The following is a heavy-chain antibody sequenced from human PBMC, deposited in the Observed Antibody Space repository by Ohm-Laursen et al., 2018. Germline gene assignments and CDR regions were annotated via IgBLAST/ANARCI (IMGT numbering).Heavy chain of an antibody. V-gene: IGHV3-30*18. J-gene: IGHJ6*02. CDR3: AKGLIAAAGTYYYGMDV. Sequence: SLRLSCTASGFTFSSYGMHWVRQAPGKGLEWVAVMSYDGSNKYYADSVKGRFTISRDNSKNTLYLQMNSLRAEDTAVYYCAKGLIAAAGTYYYGMDVWGQGTTVTVSS. CDR2: MSYDGSNK. D-gene: IGHD6-13*01. CDR1: GFTFSSYG.